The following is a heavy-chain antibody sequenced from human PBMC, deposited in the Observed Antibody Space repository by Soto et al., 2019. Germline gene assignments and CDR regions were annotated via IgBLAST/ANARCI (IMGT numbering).Heavy chain of an antibody. CDR2: INPGNGDT. CDR3: AGTDCSSTSCYNYYYYGMDV. V-gene: IGHV1-3*01. CDR1: GYSFTKYG. J-gene: IGHJ6*02. Sequence: ASVKVSCKTSGYSFTKYGLHWVRQAPGQRLEWMGWINPGNGDTKYSQKFQGRVTITRDTSATTAYMELSSLRSEDSAVFYCAGTDCSSTSCYNYYYYGMDVWGQGTTVTVYS. D-gene: IGHD2-2*01.